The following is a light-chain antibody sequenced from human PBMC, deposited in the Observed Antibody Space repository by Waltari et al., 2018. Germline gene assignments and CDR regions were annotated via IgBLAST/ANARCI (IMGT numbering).Light chain of an antibody. CDR2: DVS. V-gene: IGLV2-14*01. Sequence: QSALTHPASVSGSPGPSIPLPCPGTSRDVGFYTLAPWYQQHPGKAPKLMIYDVSERPSGVSNRFSGSKSGNTASLTISGLQAEDEADYYCNSYAGSSSWVFGGGTKLTVL. J-gene: IGLJ3*02. CDR1: SRDVGFYTL. CDR3: NSYAGSSSWV.